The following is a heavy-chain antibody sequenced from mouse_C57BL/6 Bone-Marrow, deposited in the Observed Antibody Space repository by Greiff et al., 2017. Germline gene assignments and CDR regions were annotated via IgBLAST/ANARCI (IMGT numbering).Heavy chain of an antibody. CDR2: ISAGGSYT. Sequence: EVHLVESGGGLVKPGGSLKLSCAASGFTFSSYAMSWVRQTPEKRLEWVATISAGGSYTYYPDNVKGRFTISRDNAKNNLYLQMSHLKSEDTAMYYCARNWDLDYWGQGTTLTVSS. J-gene: IGHJ2*01. CDR3: ARNWDLDY. CDR1: GFTFSSYA. D-gene: IGHD4-1*01. V-gene: IGHV5-4*01.